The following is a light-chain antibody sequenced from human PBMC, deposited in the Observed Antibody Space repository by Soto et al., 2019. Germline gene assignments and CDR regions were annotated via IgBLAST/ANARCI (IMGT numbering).Light chain of an antibody. CDR2: EAS. Sequence: EIVLTQSPGTLSLSPGNRATLSCTASQRIGTNSLAWFQQKPDQAPTLLIYEASARVPGIPDRFSGSGSGTDFTLTISRLEPEDFAVYYCQQYAKIPLTFGGGTKVEIK. V-gene: IGKV3-20*01. CDR3: QQYAKIPLT. J-gene: IGKJ4*01. CDR1: QRIGTNS.